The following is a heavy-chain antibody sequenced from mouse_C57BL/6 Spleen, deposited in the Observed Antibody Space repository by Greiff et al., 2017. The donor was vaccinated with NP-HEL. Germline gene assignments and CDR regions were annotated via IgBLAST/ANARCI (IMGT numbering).Heavy chain of an antibody. CDR2: IAPSDSYP. J-gene: IGHJ4*01. CDR3: ARGGSSHYYAMDY. D-gene: IGHD1-1*01. Sequence: QVQLQQPGAELVRPGTSVKLSCKASGYTFTSYWMHWVKQRPGQGLEWIGVIAPSDSYPNYNQKFKGKATLTVDTSSSTAYMQLSSLTSEDSAVYYCARGGSSHYYAMDYWGQGTSVTVSS. V-gene: IGHV1-59*01. CDR1: GYTFTSYW.